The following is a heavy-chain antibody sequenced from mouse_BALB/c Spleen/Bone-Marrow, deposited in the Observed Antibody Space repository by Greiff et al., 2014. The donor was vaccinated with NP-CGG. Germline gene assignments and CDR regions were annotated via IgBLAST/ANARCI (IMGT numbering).Heavy chain of an antibody. CDR3: ARDYYGSSYGCAY. D-gene: IGHD1-1*01. Sequence: VHVKQSGPELVKPGASMKISCKASGYSFTGYTMNWVKQSHGKSLEWIGLINPYNGGTSYNQKFKGKATLTVDKSSSTAYMELLSLTSEDSAVYYCARDYYGSSYGCAYWGQGTLVTVSA. V-gene: IGHV1-18*01. J-gene: IGHJ3*01. CDR2: INPYNGGT. CDR1: GYSFTGYT.